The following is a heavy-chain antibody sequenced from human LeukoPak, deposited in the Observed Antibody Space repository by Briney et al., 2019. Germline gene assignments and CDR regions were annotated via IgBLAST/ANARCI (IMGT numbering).Heavy chain of an antibody. CDR3: ATTPNPNYFDY. Sequence: PSETLSLTCTVSGGSVSSPDYYWSWIRQPPGKGLVWIGYIAYSGSTNYNPSLKSRVTISVDTSKSQFSLKLSSVTAADTAVYYCATTPNPNYFDYWGQGALVTVSS. CDR2: IAYSGST. V-gene: IGHV4-61*08. J-gene: IGHJ4*02. CDR1: GGSVSSPDYY.